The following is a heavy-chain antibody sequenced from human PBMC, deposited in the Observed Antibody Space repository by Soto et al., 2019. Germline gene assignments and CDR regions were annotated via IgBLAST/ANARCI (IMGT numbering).Heavy chain of an antibody. CDR3: ARGLLRGLQSSNWFDP. J-gene: IGHJ5*02. CDR2: IYYSGTT. D-gene: IGHD2-2*01. Sequence: SETLSLTCTVSGGSISSYYRSWIRQPPGKGLEYIGFIYYSGTTNYSPSLRGRVTISLDTSKDQFSLKLSSLTAADTAVYYCARGLLRGLQSSNWFDPWGQGTLVTVSS. CDR1: GGSISSYY. V-gene: IGHV4-59*01.